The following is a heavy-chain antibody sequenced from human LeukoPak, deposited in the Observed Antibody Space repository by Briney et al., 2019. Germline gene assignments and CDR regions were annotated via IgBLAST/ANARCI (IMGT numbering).Heavy chain of an antibody. CDR2: FYYSGSP. D-gene: IGHD4-23*01. CDR1: GGSITSYY. Sequence: SETLSLTCTVSGGSITSYYWSWIRQPPGKGLEWIGYFYYSGSPNYNPSLKSRVTISVDASKNQFSLKLFSVTAADTALYYCARAGGISPFDYWGQGTLVTVSS. V-gene: IGHV4-59*01. CDR3: ARAGGISPFDY. J-gene: IGHJ4*02.